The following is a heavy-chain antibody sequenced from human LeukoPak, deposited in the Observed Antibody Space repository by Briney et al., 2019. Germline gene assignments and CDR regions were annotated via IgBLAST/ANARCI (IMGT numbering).Heavy chain of an antibody. J-gene: IGHJ4*02. Sequence: GASVKVSCKASGYTFTGYYMHWVRQAPGQGLEWMGWINPNSGGTNYAQKFQGRVTMTRDTSISTAYMELRRLRSDDTAVYYCVPFGELSPPFGYWGQGTLVTVSS. CDR1: GYTFTGYY. V-gene: IGHV1-2*02. CDR2: INPNSGGT. D-gene: IGHD3-10*01. CDR3: VPFGELSPPFGY.